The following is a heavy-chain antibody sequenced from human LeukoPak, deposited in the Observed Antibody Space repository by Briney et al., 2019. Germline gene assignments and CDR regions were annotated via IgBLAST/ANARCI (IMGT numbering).Heavy chain of an antibody. CDR2: ISSSGSTI. J-gene: IGHJ4*02. D-gene: IGHD5-12*01. CDR1: GFTFSSYE. Sequence: PGGSLRLSCAASGFTFSSYEMNWVRQAPGKGLEWVSYISSSGSTIYCADSVKGRFTISRDNAKNSLYLQMNSLRAEDTAVYYCARGRSGYDPSRGDYWGQGTLVTVSS. V-gene: IGHV3-48*03. CDR3: ARGRSGYDPSRGDY.